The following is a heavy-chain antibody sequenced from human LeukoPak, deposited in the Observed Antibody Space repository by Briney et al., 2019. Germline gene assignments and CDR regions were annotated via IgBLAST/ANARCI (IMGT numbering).Heavy chain of an antibody. CDR3: ARHNKAAAGTNWYFDL. CDR2: IYHSGST. D-gene: IGHD6-13*01. CDR1: GGSISSGGYS. J-gene: IGHJ2*01. V-gene: IGHV4-30-2*01. Sequence: SQTLSLTCAVSGGSISSGGYSWSWIRQPPGKGLEWIGYIYHSGSTYYNPSLKSRVTISVDRSKNQFSLKLSSVTAADTAVYYCARHNKAAAGTNWYFDLWGRGTLVTVSS.